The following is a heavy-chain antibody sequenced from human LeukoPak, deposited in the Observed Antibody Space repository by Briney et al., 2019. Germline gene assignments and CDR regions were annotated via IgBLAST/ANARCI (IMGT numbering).Heavy chain of an antibody. V-gene: IGHV4-38-2*02. CDR1: GYSISSGYY. Sequence: SETLSLTCAVSGYSISSGYYWGWIRQPPGKGLEWIGSIYHSGSTYYNPSLKSRVTMSVDTSKNQFSLKLSSVTAADTAVYYCARDSSGYYFFDYWGQGTLVTVSS. CDR3: ARDSSGYYFFDY. J-gene: IGHJ4*02. D-gene: IGHD3-22*01. CDR2: IYHSGST.